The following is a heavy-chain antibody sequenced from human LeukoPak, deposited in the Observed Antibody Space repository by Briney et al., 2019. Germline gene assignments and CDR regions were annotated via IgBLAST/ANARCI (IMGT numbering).Heavy chain of an antibody. CDR1: GFTFSTYA. J-gene: IGHJ4*02. CDR3: ARWGGQYDFWSGYYSFDY. CDR2: ISYDGSNK. D-gene: IGHD3-3*01. V-gene: IGHV3-30*04. Sequence: GGSLRLSCAASGFTFSTYAMHWVRQAPGKGLEWVAVISYDGSNKYYADSVKGRFTISRDNSKNTLHLQMNSLRGEDTAMYYCARWGGQYDFWSGYYSFDYWGQGTPVTVSS.